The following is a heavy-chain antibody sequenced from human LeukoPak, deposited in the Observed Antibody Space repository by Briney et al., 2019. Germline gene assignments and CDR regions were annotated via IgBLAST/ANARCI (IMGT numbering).Heavy chain of an antibody. CDR1: GYTFTSYG. Sequence: GASVKVSCKASGYTFTSYGISWVRQAPGQGLEWMGWISAYNGNTNYAQKLQGRVTMTTDTSTITAYMELRSLRSDDTAVYYCAAQVVPAATDYYYYYGMDVWGQGTTVTVSS. J-gene: IGHJ6*02. V-gene: IGHV1-18*01. CDR3: AAQVVPAATDYYYYYGMDV. CDR2: ISAYNGNT. D-gene: IGHD2-2*01.